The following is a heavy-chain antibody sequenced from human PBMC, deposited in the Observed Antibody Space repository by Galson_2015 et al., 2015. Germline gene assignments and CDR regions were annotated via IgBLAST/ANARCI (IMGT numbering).Heavy chain of an antibody. V-gene: IGHV3-48*03. CDR1: AFAFSIYE. CDR2: ITSTGDTT. CDR3: AKTTVAAGSSWYIDA. J-gene: IGHJ6*03. Sequence: SLRLSCAASAFAFSIYEMNWIRQAPGKGLEWVSYITSTGDTTYYADSVKGRFTVSRDNAKNSLFLQMNSLRAEDTALYYCAKTTVAAGSSWYIDAWGKGTTVTVSS. D-gene: IGHD4-23*01.